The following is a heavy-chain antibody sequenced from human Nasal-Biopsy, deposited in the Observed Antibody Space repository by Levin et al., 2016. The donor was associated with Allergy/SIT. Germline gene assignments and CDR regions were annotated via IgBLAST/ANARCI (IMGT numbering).Heavy chain of an antibody. D-gene: IGHD2-15*01. V-gene: IGHV3-21*01. Sequence: GESLKISCAASGFTFSNYGMHWVRQAPGKGLEWVSSINIGSPYISYADSVKGRFTISRDNVKTSVYLQMNSLRADDTAVYYCARRPNGHCSGGSCNSGWFDPWGQGTQVTVSS. CDR3: ARRPNGHCSGGSCNSGWFDP. J-gene: IGHJ5*02. CDR2: INIGSPYI. CDR1: GFTFSNYG.